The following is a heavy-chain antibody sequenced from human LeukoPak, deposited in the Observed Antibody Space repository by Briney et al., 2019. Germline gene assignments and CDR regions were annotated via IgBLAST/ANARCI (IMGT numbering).Heavy chain of an antibody. J-gene: IGHJ3*02. CDR2: ISSSSSYI. Sequence: GGSLRLSCAASGFTFSSYTMNWVRQAPGKGLEWVSSISSSSSYISYADSVKGRFTISRDNAKNTLYIQMNSLRAEDTAVYYCARVGDYSAFDIWGQGTMVTVSS. CDR3: ARVGDYSAFDI. D-gene: IGHD4-17*01. CDR1: GFTFSSYT. V-gene: IGHV3-21*04.